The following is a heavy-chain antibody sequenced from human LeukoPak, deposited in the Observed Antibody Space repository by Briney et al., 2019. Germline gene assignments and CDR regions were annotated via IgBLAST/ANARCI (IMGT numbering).Heavy chain of an antibody. CDR3: AKDFSDFWSGLDY. CDR2: ISYDGGNK. J-gene: IGHJ4*02. V-gene: IGHV3-30*18. Sequence: GGSLRLSCAASGFTFSSYGMHWVRQAPGKGLEWVAVISYDGGNKYYADSVKGRSTISRDNSKNTLYLQMNSLRAEDTAVYYCAKDFSDFWSGLDYWGQGTLVTVSS. CDR1: GFTFSSYG. D-gene: IGHD3-3*01.